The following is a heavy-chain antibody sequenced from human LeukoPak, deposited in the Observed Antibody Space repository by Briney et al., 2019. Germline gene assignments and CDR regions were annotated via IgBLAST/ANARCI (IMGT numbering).Heavy chain of an antibody. V-gene: IGHV1-18*01. CDR2: ISAYNGNT. J-gene: IGHJ5*02. D-gene: IGHD2-15*01. Sequence: GASVKVSCKASGYTFTSYGISWVRQAPGQGLEWMGWISAYNGNTNYAQKLQGRVTITTDTSTSTAYMELRSLRSDATAVYYCARDVYCSGGSCYPRSGWFDPWGRGTLVTVSS. CDR1: GYTFTSYG. CDR3: ARDVYCSGGSCYPRSGWFDP.